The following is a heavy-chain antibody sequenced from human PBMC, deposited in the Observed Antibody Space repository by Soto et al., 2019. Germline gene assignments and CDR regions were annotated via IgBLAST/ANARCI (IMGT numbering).Heavy chain of an antibody. CDR2: INHSGST. CDR3: ARGRITMVRGVIKTYQFDY. D-gene: IGHD3-10*01. Sequence: PSETLSLTCAVSGGSISSGGYSWSWIRQPPGKGLEWIGEINHSGSTNYNPSLKSRVTISVDTSKNQFSLKLSSVTAADTAVYYCARGRITMVRGVIKTYQFDYWGQGTLVTVSS. V-gene: IGHV4-34*01. CDR1: GGSISSGGYS. J-gene: IGHJ4*02.